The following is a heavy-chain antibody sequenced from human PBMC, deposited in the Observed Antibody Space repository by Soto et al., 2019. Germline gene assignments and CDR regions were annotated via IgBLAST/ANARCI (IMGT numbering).Heavy chain of an antibody. D-gene: IGHD1-26*01. CDR2: INHSGST. CDR1: GGSFSGYY. J-gene: IGHJ6*02. CDR3: AKSGSYYYYGMDV. Sequence: LSLTCAVYGGSFSGYYWSWIRQPPGKGLEWIGEINHSGSTNYNPSLKSRVTISVDTSKNQFSLKLSSVTAADTAVYYCAKSGSYYYYGMDVWGQGTTVTVSS. V-gene: IGHV4-34*01.